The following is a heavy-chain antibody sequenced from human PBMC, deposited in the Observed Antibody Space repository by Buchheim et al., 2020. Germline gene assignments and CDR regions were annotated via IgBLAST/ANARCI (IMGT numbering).Heavy chain of an antibody. Sequence: EVQVVESGGTLVQPGGSLRLSCTASGFTPSSDWMDWVRQAPGKGLEWVANINQDGSEKCIVDSVRGRFTISRDNAKNSVYLQMNSLRAEDTAVYYCSRRLDYWGQGTL. CDR1: GFTPSSDW. V-gene: IGHV3-7*01. J-gene: IGHJ4*02. CDR3: SRRLDY. CDR2: INQDGSEK.